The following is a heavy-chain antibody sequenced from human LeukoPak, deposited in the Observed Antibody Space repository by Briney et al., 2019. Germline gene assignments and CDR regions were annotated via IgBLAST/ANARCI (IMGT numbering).Heavy chain of an antibody. J-gene: IGHJ4*02. CDR1: GLTFSSYA. V-gene: IGHV3-23*01. Sequence: GGSLTLSCAASGLTFSSYAMGWVRQAPGKGLEWVSAISGSGSNIYYADSVKGRFTISRDNSKNTVYLQMNSLRAEDTAVYYCAKDRYSSNWLGAFDYWGQGTLVTVSS. CDR3: AKDRYSSNWLGAFDY. CDR2: ISGSGSNI. D-gene: IGHD6-13*01.